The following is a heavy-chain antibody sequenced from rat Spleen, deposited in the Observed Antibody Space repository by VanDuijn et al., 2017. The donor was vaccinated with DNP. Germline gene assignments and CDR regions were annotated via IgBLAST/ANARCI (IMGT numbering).Heavy chain of an antibody. CDR2: ISASGGST. D-gene: IGHD1-11*01. CDR3: ATHDAYGPPMDA. J-gene: IGHJ4*01. Sequence: EVQLVESGGDLVQPGRSLKLSCAASGFTFSYYGMAWVRQAPKKGLEWVASISASGGSTSYRDSVKGRFTISRDNTKSTLYLQMDSLRSEDTATYYCATHDAYGPPMDAWGQGTSVTVSS. V-gene: IGHV5S23*01. CDR1: GFTFSYYG.